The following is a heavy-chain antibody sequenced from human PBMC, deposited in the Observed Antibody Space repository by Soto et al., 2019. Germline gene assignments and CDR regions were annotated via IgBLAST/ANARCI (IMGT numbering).Heavy chain of an antibody. D-gene: IGHD3-3*01. CDR1: GGSISSGGYY. V-gene: IGHV4-31*03. J-gene: IGHJ6*02. Sequence: SETLSLTCTVSGGSISSGGYYWSWIRQHPGKGLEWIGYIYYSGSTYYNPSLKSRVTISVDTSKNQFSLKLSSVTAADTAVYYCARDQVSGDFWSGYDYYYYGMDVWGQGTTVTVSS. CDR3: ARDQVSGDFWSGYDYYYYGMDV. CDR2: IYYSGST.